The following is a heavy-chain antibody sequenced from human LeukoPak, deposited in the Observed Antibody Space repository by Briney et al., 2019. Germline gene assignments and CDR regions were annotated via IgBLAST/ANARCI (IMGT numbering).Heavy chain of an antibody. V-gene: IGHV1-18*04. CDR3: ARDRKREFDP. J-gene: IGHJ5*02. CDR2: ISAYNGNT. D-gene: IGHD1-14*01. CDR1: GYTFTGYY. Sequence: ASVKVSCKASGYTFTGYYMHWVRQAPGQGLEWMGWISAYNGNTNYAQKLQGRVTMTTDTSTSTAYMELRSLRSDDTAVYYCARDRKREFDPWGQGTLVTVSS.